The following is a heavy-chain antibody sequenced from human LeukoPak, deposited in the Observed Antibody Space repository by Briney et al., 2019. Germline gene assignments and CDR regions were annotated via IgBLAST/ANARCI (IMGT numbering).Heavy chain of an antibody. D-gene: IGHD3-22*01. Sequence: GASGKVSCKASGYTLTAYYLHWVRQAPGQGLEWMGRINPNSGGTTYAQKFQGRVTMTRDTSIGTAYMELSRLRSDDTAVYYCARPYYESSGLYVDAFDIWGQGTMVTVSS. CDR1: GYTLTAYY. CDR3: ARPYYESSGLYVDAFDI. V-gene: IGHV1-2*06. CDR2: INPNSGGT. J-gene: IGHJ3*02.